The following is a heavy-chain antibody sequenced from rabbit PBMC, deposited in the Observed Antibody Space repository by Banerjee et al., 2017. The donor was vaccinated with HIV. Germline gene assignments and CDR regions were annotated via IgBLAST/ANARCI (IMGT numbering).Heavy chain of an antibody. CDR3: ARESSYPTYDATTYAFDL. CDR2: IYWDTYS. J-gene: IGHJ4*01. CDR1: GFSFSGGG. D-gene: IGHD6-1*01. Sequence: QEQLVESGGGLVKPEGSLTLTCTASGFSFSGGGMWWVRPAPGKGLELIASIYWDTYSAYASWAKGRFTISKTSSTTVTLQMTSLTAADTATYFCARESSYPTYDATTYAFDLWGQGTLVTVS. V-gene: IGHV1S45*01.